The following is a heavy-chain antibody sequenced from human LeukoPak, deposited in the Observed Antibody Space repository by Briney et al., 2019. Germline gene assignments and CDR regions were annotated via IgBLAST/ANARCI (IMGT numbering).Heavy chain of an antibody. CDR1: GYTFTSYA. V-gene: IGHV7-4-1*02. J-gene: IGHJ5*02. CDR3: ARIGLENWFDP. CDR2: INTNTGNP. D-gene: IGHD3-10*01. Sequence: GASVKVSCKASGYTFTSYAMNWVRQAPGQGLEWMGWINTNTGNPTNAQGFTGRFVFSLGTSVSTAYLQISSLKAEDTAVYYCARIGLENWFDPWGQGTLVTVSS.